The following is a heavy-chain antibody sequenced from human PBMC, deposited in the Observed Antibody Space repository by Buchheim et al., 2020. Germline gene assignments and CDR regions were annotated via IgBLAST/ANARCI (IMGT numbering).Heavy chain of an antibody. V-gene: IGHV3-30*18. D-gene: IGHD5-12*01. CDR2: ISYDGSNK. J-gene: IGHJ4*02. CDR1: GFTFSSYG. Sequence: QVQLVESGGGVVQPGRSLRLSCAASGFTFSSYGMHWVRQAPGKGLEWVAVISYDGSNKYYADSVKGRFTISRDNSKKTLYLQMNSLRAEDTAVYYCAKGRVATIIYFDYWGQGTL. CDR3: AKGRVATIIYFDY.